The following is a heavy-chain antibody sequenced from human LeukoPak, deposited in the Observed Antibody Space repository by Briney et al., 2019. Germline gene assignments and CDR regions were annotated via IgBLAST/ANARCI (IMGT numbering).Heavy chain of an antibody. CDR1: GYTFTSYY. Sequence: ASVKVSCKASGYTFTSYYMHWVRQPPGQGLEGMGIINPSGGSTSYAQKFQGRVTMNRDTSTSTVYMDLSSLRSEDTAVYYCTRSEWFRESQGFDIWGQGTMVTVSS. CDR3: TRSEWFRESQGFDI. CDR2: INPSGGST. V-gene: IGHV1-46*01. J-gene: IGHJ3*02. D-gene: IGHD3-10*01.